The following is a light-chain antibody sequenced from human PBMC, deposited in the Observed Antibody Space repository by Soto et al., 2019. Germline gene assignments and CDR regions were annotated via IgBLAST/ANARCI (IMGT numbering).Light chain of an antibody. CDR1: QSVGSF. J-gene: IGKJ1*01. Sequence: IVLTQSPATLSLSPGERATLSCRASQSVGSFLAWYQQKRGQAPRLLIYVASNRATGIPARFSGSGSGTDFTLTISSLEPEDFTVYYCQQRSSWPWTFGQGTKVEIK. V-gene: IGKV3-11*01. CDR2: VAS. CDR3: QQRSSWPWT.